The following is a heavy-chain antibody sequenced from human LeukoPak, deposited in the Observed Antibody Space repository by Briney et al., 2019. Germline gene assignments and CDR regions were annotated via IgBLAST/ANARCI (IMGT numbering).Heavy chain of an antibody. Sequence: SETLSLTCTVSGGSISSRSYYWGGIRQPPGKGLEWIGDIYYDGSTYYNPSLKSRATMSVDTSKNQFSLKLSSVTAADTAIYYCARDRSRWDLLPFDYWGQGALVTVSS. J-gene: IGHJ4*02. D-gene: IGHD2-15*01. V-gene: IGHV4-39*07. CDR3: ARDRSRWDLLPFDY. CDR2: IYYDGST. CDR1: GGSISSRSYY.